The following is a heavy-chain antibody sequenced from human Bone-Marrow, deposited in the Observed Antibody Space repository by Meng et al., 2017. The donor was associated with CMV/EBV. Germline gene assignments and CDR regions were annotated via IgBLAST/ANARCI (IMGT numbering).Heavy chain of an antibody. V-gene: IGHV3-23*01. D-gene: IGHD4/OR15-4a*01. CDR2: ITGGGGRT. CDR1: GFTFSRSG. CDR3: AKREWGELDYGGNLRD. Sequence: GGSLRLSCAASGFTFSRSGMNWVRQAPGKGLEWVGAITGGGGRTYYVDSVKGRFTISRDNSKNTLYLQMNSLRAEDTAVYYCAKREWGELDYGGNLRDWGQGTLVTVSS. J-gene: IGHJ4*02.